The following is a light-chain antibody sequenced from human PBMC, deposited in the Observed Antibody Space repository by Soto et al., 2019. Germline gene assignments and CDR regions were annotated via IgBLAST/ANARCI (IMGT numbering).Light chain of an antibody. Sequence: EGVTTQSPATLSVSPGERATLSCRASQNVGGDLAWYQQKPGQPPSLLIYRTSTRANGTPVRFSGSGSGTELTLTISGLQSEDFAVYYCQEYNGRSSFGQGTKVEIK. CDR1: QNVGGD. J-gene: IGKJ1*01. CDR3: QEYNGRSS. V-gene: IGKV3-15*01. CDR2: RTS.